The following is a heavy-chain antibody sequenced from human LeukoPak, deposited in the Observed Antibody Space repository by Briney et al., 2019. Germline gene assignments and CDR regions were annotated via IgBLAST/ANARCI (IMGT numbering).Heavy chain of an antibody. CDR2: ISSSGGGA. V-gene: IGHV3-23*01. CDR3: ARTGTEDGYSIHFDH. J-gene: IGHJ4*02. D-gene: IGHD5-24*01. Sequence: GGSLRLSCAASGFTFSSYAMSWVRQAPGEGLEWVSTISSSGGGAYYADSVKGRFTISRDNPTNTLYLQMNSLGAEDTALYFCARTGTEDGYSIHFDHWGQGTLVTVSS. CDR1: GFTFSSYA.